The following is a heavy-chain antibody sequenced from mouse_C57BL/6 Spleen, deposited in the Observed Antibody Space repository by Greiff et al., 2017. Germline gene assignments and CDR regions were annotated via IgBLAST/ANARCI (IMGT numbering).Heavy chain of an antibody. J-gene: IGHJ2*01. Sequence: VQLQQPGASVKISCKASGYAFSSYWMNWVKQRPGKGLEWIGQIYPGDGDTNYNGKFKGKATLTADKSSSTAYMQLRSLTSEDSAVYFCAREDYYGSLWGQGTTLTVSS. CDR1: GYAFSSYW. CDR3: AREDYYGSL. V-gene: IGHV1-80*01. D-gene: IGHD1-1*01. CDR2: IYPGDGDT.